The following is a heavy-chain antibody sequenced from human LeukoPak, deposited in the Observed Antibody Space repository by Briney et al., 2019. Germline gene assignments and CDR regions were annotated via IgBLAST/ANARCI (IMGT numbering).Heavy chain of an antibody. D-gene: IGHD3-3*01. CDR3: AKVGDFWSGYYSDY. Sequence: GGSLRLSCAASGSTFSSYAMSWVRQAPGKGLEWVSAISGSGGSTYYADSVKGRFTISRDNSKNTLYLQMNSLRAEDTAVYYCAKVGDFWSGYYSDYWGQGTLVTVSS. J-gene: IGHJ4*02. CDR2: ISGSGGST. V-gene: IGHV3-23*01. CDR1: GSTFSSYA.